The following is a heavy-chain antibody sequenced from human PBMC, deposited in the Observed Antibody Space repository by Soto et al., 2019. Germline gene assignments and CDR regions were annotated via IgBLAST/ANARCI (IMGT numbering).Heavy chain of an antibody. V-gene: IGHV3-53*01. CDR3: AREKRNAYNAGDAFF. Sequence: EVQLVESGGGGIQPGGSLRVSCAASGFTVSNNYMTWIRQAPEKGLEWVSAIYPDGTPYYADSVRGRFTISRHNAKHTLILQMKSLRVEHTAVYYCAREKRNAYNAGDAFFWGQGNLVTVSS. CDR2: IYPDGTP. CDR1: GFTVSNNY. J-gene: IGHJ4*02. D-gene: IGHD3-3*02.